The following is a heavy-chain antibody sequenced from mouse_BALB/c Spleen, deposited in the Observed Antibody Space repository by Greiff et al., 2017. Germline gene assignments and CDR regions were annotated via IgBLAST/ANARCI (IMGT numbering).Heavy chain of an antibody. V-gene: IGHV3-2*02. CDR2: ISYSGST. J-gene: IGHJ4*01. CDR1: GYSITSDYA. CDR3: ARLLRDYYAMDY. Sequence: VQLKESGPGLVKPSQSLSLTCTVTGYSITSDYAWNWIRQFPGNKLEWMGYISYSGSTSYNPSLKSRISITRDTSKNQFFLQLNSVTTEDTATDYCARLLRDYYAMDYWGQGTSVTVSS.